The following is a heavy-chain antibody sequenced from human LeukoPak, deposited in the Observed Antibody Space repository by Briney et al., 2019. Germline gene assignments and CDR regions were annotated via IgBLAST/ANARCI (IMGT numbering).Heavy chain of an antibody. CDR3: AKSEGSGSYLPYYFDY. Sequence: PGRSLRLSCAASGFTFSSYAMHWVRQAPGKGLEWVSAISGSGGSTYYADSVKGRFTISRDNSKNTLYLQMNSLRAEDTAVYYCAKSEGSGSYLPYYFDYWGQGTLVTVSS. CDR1: GFTFSSYA. V-gene: IGHV3-23*01. J-gene: IGHJ4*02. D-gene: IGHD3-10*01. CDR2: ISGSGGST.